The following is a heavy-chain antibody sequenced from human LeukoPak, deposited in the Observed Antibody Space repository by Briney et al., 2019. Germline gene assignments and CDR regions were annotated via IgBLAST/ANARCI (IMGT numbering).Heavy chain of an antibody. CDR2: IKQDGSEK. D-gene: IGHD3-22*01. J-gene: IGHJ4*02. Sequence: PGGSLRLSCTASGFTFSSYWMTWVRQAPGKGLEWVANIKQDGSEKYYADSVKGRFTISRDNSKNTLYLQMNSLRAEDTAVYYCAKDLKTGSGYYSREIDYWGQGTLVTVSS. CDR1: GFTFSSYW. V-gene: IGHV3-7*01. CDR3: AKDLKTGSGYYSREIDY.